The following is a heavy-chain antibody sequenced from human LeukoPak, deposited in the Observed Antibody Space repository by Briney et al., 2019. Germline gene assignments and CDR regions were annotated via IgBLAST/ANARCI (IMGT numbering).Heavy chain of an antibody. J-gene: IGHJ4*02. CDR1: GGSFSDYY. V-gene: IGHV4-34*01. D-gene: IGHD6-19*01. CDR3: ARGARVGYSSGWSIDY. CDR2: IHHSGNT. Sequence: SETLSLTFAVYGGSFSDYYWSWIRQPPGKGLEWIGEIHHSGNTNYNPSLKSRVTISVDTSKNQFSLRLNSVTAADTAVYYCARGARVGYSSGWSIDYWGQGTLVTVSS.